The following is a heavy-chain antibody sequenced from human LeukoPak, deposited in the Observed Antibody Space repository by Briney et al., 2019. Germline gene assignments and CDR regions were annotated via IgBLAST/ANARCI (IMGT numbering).Heavy chain of an antibody. J-gene: IGHJ4*02. CDR2: ISYDGSNK. Sequence: GGSLRLSCAASGFTFSSYAMHWVRQAPGKGLEWVAVISYDGSNKYYADSVKGRFTISRDNSKNTLYLQMNSLRAEDTAVYYCARGESGLLWFGELSDWGQGTLATVSS. CDR3: ARGESGLLWFGELSD. V-gene: IGHV3-30-3*01. D-gene: IGHD3-10*01. CDR1: GFTFSSYA.